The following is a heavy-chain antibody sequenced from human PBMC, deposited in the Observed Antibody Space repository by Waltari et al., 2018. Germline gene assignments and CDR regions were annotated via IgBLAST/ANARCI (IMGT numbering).Heavy chain of an antibody. D-gene: IGHD6-13*01. V-gene: IGHV1-18*01. Sequence: QVQLVQSGAEVKKPGSSVKVSCKASGGTFRSYAIRWVRRAPGQGLEWMGGISANNGNTVYAQILQGRVTMTTDTSTSTAYMELRSLRSDDTAVYYCARDKAAAAGTSDYWGQGTLVTVSS. J-gene: IGHJ4*02. CDR1: GGTFRSYA. CDR2: ISANNGNT. CDR3: ARDKAAAAGTSDY.